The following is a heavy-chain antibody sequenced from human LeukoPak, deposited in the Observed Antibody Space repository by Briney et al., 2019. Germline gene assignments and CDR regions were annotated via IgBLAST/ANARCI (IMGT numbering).Heavy chain of an antibody. Sequence: PSETLSLTCAVSGGSISSYYWSWIRQPPGKGLEWIGNIYYSGSTNYNPSLKSRVTISVDTSKNQFSLKLSSVTAADTAVYYCARPYQDILTGKTYYYGMDVWGQGTTVTVSS. CDR1: GGSISSYY. D-gene: IGHD3-9*01. CDR2: IYYSGST. CDR3: ARPYQDILTGKTYYYGMDV. V-gene: IGHV4-59*01. J-gene: IGHJ6*02.